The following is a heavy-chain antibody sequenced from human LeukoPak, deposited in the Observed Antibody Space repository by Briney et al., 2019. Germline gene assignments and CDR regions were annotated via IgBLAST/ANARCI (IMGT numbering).Heavy chain of an antibody. CDR1: GGTFGSYA. J-gene: IGHJ4*02. CDR2: IIPILGIA. V-gene: IGHV1-69*04. CDR3: ARAHQWELDLVY. Sequence: ASVKVSCKASGGTFGSYAISWVRQAPGQGLEWMGRIIPILGIANYAQKFQGRVTITADKSTSTAYMELSSLRSEDTAVYYCARAHQWELDLVYWGQGTLVTVSS. D-gene: IGHD1-26*01.